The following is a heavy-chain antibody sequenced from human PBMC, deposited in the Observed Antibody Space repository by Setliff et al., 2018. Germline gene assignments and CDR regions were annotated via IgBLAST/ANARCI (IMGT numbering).Heavy chain of an antibody. D-gene: IGHD1-26*01. V-gene: IGHV4-59*02. CDR1: GGSVNSHY. CDR2: IFYSGDT. J-gene: IGHJ4*02. Sequence: PSETLSLTCTVSGGSVNSHYWSWIRQPPGKGLEWIGFIFYSGDTKSNPSLKSRVTMSVDTSKNQFSLRLTSVTAADTAVYYCAKGGGRYHSASWGQGTLVTVSS. CDR3: AKGGGRYHSAS.